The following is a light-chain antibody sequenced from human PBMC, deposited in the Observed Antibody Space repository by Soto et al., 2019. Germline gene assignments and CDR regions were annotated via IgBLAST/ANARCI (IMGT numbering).Light chain of an antibody. J-gene: IGKJ4*01. CDR3: QQYGSSPLT. CDR2: GAS. V-gene: IGKV3-20*01. CDR1: QSVSSSY. Sequence: DIVLTQSPGTLSLSPGESATLSCRASQSVSSSYLAWYQQKPGQAPRLLIYGASSRHTGIPDRFSGSGSGTDFTLTISRLEPEDFAVDYCQQYGSSPLTFGGGTKVEIK.